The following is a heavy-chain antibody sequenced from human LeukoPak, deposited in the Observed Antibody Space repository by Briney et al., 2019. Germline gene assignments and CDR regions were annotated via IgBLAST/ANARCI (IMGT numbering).Heavy chain of an antibody. Sequence: SETLSLTCTVSGGSISSSSYYWGWIRQPPGKGLEWIGSIYYSGSTYYNPSLKSRVTISVDTSKNQFSLKLSSVTAADTAVYYCARDVWQQQFDPWGQGTLVTVSS. J-gene: IGHJ5*02. CDR3: ARDVWQQQFDP. CDR1: GGSISSSSYY. D-gene: IGHD6-13*01. V-gene: IGHV4-39*07. CDR2: IYYSGST.